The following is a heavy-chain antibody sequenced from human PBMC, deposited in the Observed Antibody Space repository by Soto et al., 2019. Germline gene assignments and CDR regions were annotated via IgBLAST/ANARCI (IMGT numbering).Heavy chain of an antibody. V-gene: IGHV4-61*01. J-gene: IGHJ4*02. Sequence: SETLSLTCTVSGGSVSSGSDYWGWFRQPPGKGLEWIGHIYNSESTNYNPSLKSRVTISADTSKSQFSLKLTSMTAADTAVYFCARVKGYTYGYDPRYYFDYWGQGTLVTVS. CDR2: IYNSEST. D-gene: IGHD5-18*01. CDR3: ARVKGYTYGYDPRYYFDY. CDR1: GGSVSSGSDY.